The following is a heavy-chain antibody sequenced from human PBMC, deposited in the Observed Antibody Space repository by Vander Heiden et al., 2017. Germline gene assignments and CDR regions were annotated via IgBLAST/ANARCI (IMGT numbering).Heavy chain of an antibody. J-gene: IGHJ4*02. D-gene: IGHD3-16*01. CDR1: GFTFSTYG. Sequence: QVQLVESGGGVVQPGRSLRLSCAASGFTFSTYGMHWVRQAPGKGLEWVAVIWYDGTNKNYADSVKGRFTISRDNSKNTLYLQMNSLRAEDTAVYYCARDAGFGTYYFDYWGQGTLVTVSS. CDR2: IWYDGTNK. V-gene: IGHV3-33*01. CDR3: ARDAGFGTYYFDY.